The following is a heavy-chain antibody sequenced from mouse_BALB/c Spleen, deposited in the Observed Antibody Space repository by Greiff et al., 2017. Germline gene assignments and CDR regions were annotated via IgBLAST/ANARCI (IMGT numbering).Heavy chain of an antibody. CDR1: GFTFSSYY. Sequence: DVKLVESGGGLVKLGGSLKLSCAASGFTFSSYYMSWVRQTPEKRLELVAAINSNGGSTYYPDTVKGRFTISRDNAKNTLYLQMSSLKSEDTALYYCARQRGNYVTWFAYWGQGTLVTVSA. CDR2: INSNGGST. V-gene: IGHV5-6-2*01. CDR3: ARQRGNYVTWFAY. D-gene: IGHD2-1*01. J-gene: IGHJ3*01.